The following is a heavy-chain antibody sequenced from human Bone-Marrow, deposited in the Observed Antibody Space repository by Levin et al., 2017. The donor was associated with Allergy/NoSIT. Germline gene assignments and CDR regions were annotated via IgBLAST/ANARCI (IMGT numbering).Heavy chain of an antibody. V-gene: IGHV3-23*01. CDR1: GFTFSSYA. Sequence: RSGGSLRLSCAASGFTFSSYAMSWVRQAPGKGLEWVSAISGSGGSTYYADSVKGRFTISRDNSKNTLYLQMNSLRAEDTAVYYCAKDLTRIVVVPAAGEYQDYWGQGTLVTVSS. D-gene: IGHD2-2*01. J-gene: IGHJ4*02. CDR3: AKDLTRIVVVPAAGEYQDY. CDR2: ISGSGGST.